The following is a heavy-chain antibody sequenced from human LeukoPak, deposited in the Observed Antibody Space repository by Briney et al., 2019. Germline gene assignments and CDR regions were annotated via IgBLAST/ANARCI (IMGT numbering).Heavy chain of an antibody. V-gene: IGHV4-38-2*01. Sequence: SETLSLTCAVSGYSISSGYYWAWIRPPPGKGLEWIGSIYHSGSTYYNPSLKSRVTISVDTSKNQFSLKLSSVTAADTAVYYCARVAEGNYYDSSGYYSYNWFDPWGQGTLVTVSS. CDR3: ARVAEGNYYDSSGYYSYNWFDP. CDR1: GYSISSGYY. CDR2: IYHSGST. D-gene: IGHD3-22*01. J-gene: IGHJ5*02.